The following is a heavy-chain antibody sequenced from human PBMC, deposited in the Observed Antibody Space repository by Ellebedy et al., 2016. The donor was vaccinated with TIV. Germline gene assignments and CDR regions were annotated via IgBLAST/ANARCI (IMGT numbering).Heavy chain of an antibody. CDR1: GYSFTDYH. D-gene: IGHD2-2*01. Sequence: AASVKVSCKTSGYSFTDYHIHWMRQAPGQGLEWMGWIYPNSGDTNYAQKFQGRVTMTRDTSITTAYIELKRLTSDDTATYYCASVTFSSLSPFDYWGQGTLVTVSS. J-gene: IGHJ4*02. CDR3: ASVTFSSLSPFDY. V-gene: IGHV1-2*02. CDR2: IYPNSGDT.